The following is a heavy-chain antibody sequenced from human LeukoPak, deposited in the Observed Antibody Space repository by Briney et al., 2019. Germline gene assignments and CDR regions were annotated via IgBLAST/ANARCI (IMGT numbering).Heavy chain of an antibody. CDR2: IYYSGST. Sequence: PSETLSLTCTVSGGSISSSSYYWGWIRQPPGKGLEWIGSIYYSGSTYYNPSLKSRVTISVDTSKNQFSLKLSSVTAADTAVYYCARADAYCGGDCYSNWGQGTLVTVSS. CDR1: GGSISSSSYY. J-gene: IGHJ4*02. V-gene: IGHV4-39*07. CDR3: ARADAYCGGDCYSN. D-gene: IGHD2-21*02.